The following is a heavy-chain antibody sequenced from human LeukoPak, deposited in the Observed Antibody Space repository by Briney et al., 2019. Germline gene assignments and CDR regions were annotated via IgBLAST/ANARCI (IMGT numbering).Heavy chain of an antibody. CDR2: IYYSGST. D-gene: IGHD3-10*01. Sequence: SETLSLTCTVSGGSISSSSYYWGWIRQPPGKGLEWIGSIYYSGSTYYNPSLKSRATISVDTSKNQFSLKLSSVTAADTAVYYCARCITMVRGGQYYFDYWGQGTLVTVSS. J-gene: IGHJ4*02. V-gene: IGHV4-39*01. CDR3: ARCITMVRGGQYYFDY. CDR1: GGSISSSSYY.